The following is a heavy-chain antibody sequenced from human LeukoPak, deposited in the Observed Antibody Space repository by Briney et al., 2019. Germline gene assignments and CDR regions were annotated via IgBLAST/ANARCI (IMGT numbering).Heavy chain of an antibody. D-gene: IGHD4-17*01. J-gene: IGHJ6*03. Sequence: GASVKVSCKASGYTLTSHYMHWVRQAPGQGPEWMGIINPSGGRATYAQKFQGRVNMTTDTSTSTVYMELSSLRSEDTAVYYCARDRYGAHYYYYLDVWGKGTTVTVSS. CDR1: GYTLTSHY. V-gene: IGHV1-46*01. CDR2: INPSGGRA. CDR3: ARDRYGAHYYYYLDV.